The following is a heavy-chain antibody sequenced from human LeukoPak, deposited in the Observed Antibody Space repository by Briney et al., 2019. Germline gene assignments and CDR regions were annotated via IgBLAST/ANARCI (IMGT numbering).Heavy chain of an antibody. J-gene: IGHJ6*02. CDR2: ISGSGGST. V-gene: IGHV3-23*01. CDR1: GFTFSSYA. D-gene: IGHD1-26*01. CDR3: ASMGILGATRGMDV. Sequence: GGSLRLSCAASGFTFSSYAMSWVRQAPGKGLEWVSAISGSGGSTYYADSVKGRFTISRDNSKNTLYLQMNSLRAEDTAVYYCASMGILGATRGMDVWGQGTTVTVSS.